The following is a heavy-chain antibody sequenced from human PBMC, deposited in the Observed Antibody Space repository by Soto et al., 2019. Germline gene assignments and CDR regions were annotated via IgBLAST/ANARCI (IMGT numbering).Heavy chain of an antibody. CDR1: GGSISSSSYY. D-gene: IGHD4-17*01. J-gene: IGHJ5*02. Sequence: SETLSLTCTVSGGSISSSSYYWGWIRQPPGKGLEWIGSIYYSGSTYYNPSLKSRVTISVDTSKNQFSLKLSSVTAADTAVYYCARHCRDYGFSGLYNWFDPWGQGTLVTVSS. CDR3: ARHCRDYGFSGLYNWFDP. V-gene: IGHV4-39*01. CDR2: IYYSGST.